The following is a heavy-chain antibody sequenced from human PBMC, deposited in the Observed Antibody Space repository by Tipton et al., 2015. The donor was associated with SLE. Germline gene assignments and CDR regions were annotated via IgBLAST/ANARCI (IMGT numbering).Heavy chain of an antibody. CDR1: GVSVRASY. D-gene: IGHD3-10*01. Sequence: GSLRLSCEVSGVSVRASYMSWVRQAPGKGLEWVSSISRSSNYIYYADSVKGRFSISRDNAKNSLSLQMNSLRAEDTAVYYCARGRVGGSGSYYNVFDYWGQGTLVTVSS. J-gene: IGHJ4*02. CDR3: ARGRVGGSGSYYNVFDY. CDR2: ISRSSNYI. V-gene: IGHV3-21*03.